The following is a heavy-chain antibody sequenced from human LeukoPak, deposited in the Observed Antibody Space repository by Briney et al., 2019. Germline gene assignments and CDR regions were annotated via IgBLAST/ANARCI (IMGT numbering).Heavy chain of an antibody. CDR3: ARVGETYYYDSSVYYFDY. CDR1: GGSISSSSYY. CDR2: IYYSGST. D-gene: IGHD3-22*01. J-gene: IGHJ4*02. Sequence: SETLSLTCTVSGGSISSSSYYWGWIRQPPGKGLEWIGSIYYSGSTYYNPSLKSRVTISVDTSKNQFSLKLSSVTAADTAVYYCARVGETYYYDSSVYYFDYWGQGTLVTVSS. V-gene: IGHV4-39*01.